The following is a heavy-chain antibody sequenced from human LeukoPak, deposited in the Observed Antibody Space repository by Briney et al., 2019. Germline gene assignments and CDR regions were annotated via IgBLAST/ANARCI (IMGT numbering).Heavy chain of an antibody. D-gene: IGHD3-10*01. CDR2: INHSGST. J-gene: IGHJ4*02. CDR3: ARRGYYGSGSYYMGYFDY. V-gene: IGHV4-34*01. Sequence: PSETLSLTCAVYGGSFSGYYWSWIRQPPGKGLEWIGEINHSGSTNYNPSLKSRVTISVDTSKNQFSLKLSSVTAADTAVYYCARRGYYGSGSYYMGYFDYWGQGTLATVSS. CDR1: GGSFSGYY.